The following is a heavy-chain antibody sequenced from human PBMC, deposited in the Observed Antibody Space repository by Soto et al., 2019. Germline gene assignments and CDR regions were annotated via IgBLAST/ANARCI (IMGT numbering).Heavy chain of an antibody. CDR1: GGSFSGYY. V-gene: IGHV4-34*01. Sequence: PSESLALTCAAYGGSFSGYYWSWIRQPPGKGLEWIGEINHSGSTNYNPSLKSRVTISVDTSKNQFSLKLSSVTAADTAVYYCATNAMGYWGQGTLVSVS. CDR3: ATNAMGY. J-gene: IGHJ4*02. D-gene: IGHD1-1*01. CDR2: INHSGST.